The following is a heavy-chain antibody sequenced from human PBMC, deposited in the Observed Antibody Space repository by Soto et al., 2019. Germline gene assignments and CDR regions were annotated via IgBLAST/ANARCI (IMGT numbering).Heavy chain of an antibody. CDR2: IIPIFGTA. CDR3: ANSVVVGLFDY. Sequence: GASVKVSCKASGGTFSSYAISWVRQAPGQGLEWMGGIIPIFGTANYAQKFQGRVTITADESTSTAYTELSSLRSEDTTVYYCANSVVVGLFDYWGQGTLVTVSS. D-gene: IGHD3-22*01. J-gene: IGHJ4*02. CDR1: GGTFSSYA. V-gene: IGHV1-69*13.